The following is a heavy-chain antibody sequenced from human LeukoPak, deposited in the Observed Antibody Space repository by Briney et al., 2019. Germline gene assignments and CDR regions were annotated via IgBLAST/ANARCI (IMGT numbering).Heavy chain of an antibody. CDR2: IYHSGST. CDR1: GGSISSSNW. J-gene: IGHJ6*03. CDR3: ARTTEGGYTYGYFYYYYMDV. V-gene: IGHV4-4*02. Sequence: PSETLSLTCAVSGGSISSSNWWSWVRQPPGKGLEWIGEIYHSGSTNYNPSLKSRVTISVDKSKNQFSLKLSSVTAADTAVYYRARTTEGGYTYGYFYYYYMDVWGKGTTVTISS. D-gene: IGHD5-18*01.